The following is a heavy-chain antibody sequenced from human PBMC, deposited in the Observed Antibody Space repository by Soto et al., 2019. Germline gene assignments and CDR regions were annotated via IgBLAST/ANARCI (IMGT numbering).Heavy chain of an antibody. CDR2: MNPNSGNT. V-gene: IGHV1-8*01. CDR1: GYTFTSYD. Sequence: QVQLVQSGAEVKKPGASVKVSCKASGYTFTSYDINWVRQAPGQGLEWMGWMNPNSGNTGYAQKFQGRVTMTRNTSISTAYMELSSLRSEDTAVYYCATSVVVDGYFDYWGQGTLVTVSS. J-gene: IGHJ4*02. CDR3: ATSVVVDGYFDY. D-gene: IGHD2-15*01.